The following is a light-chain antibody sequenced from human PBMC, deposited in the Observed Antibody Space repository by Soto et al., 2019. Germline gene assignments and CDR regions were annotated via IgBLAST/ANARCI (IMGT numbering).Light chain of an antibody. Sequence: QSALTQPASVSGSPGQSITISCTGTSSDVGSYNFVSWYQQHPGKAPKLMIYDVTNRPSGVSNRFSGSKSGNTASLTISGLQAEDEADYYCSSYTSSSPSSSPVVFGGGTKLTVL. CDR1: SSDVGSYNF. J-gene: IGLJ2*01. CDR2: DVT. CDR3: SSYTSSSPSSSPVV. V-gene: IGLV2-14*01.